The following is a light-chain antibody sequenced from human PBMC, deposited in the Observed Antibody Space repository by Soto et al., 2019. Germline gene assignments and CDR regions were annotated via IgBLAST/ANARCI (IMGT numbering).Light chain of an antibody. Sequence: DIQMTQSPSTLSASVGDRVTITCRASQSISSWLAWYQQKPGKAPKLLIYKASSLESGVPSRFSGSGSGTDFTLTISSLQPEDFATDYCQQSYSTPITFGQGTRLEIK. CDR2: KAS. J-gene: IGKJ5*01. CDR3: QQSYSTPIT. CDR1: QSISSW. V-gene: IGKV1-5*03.